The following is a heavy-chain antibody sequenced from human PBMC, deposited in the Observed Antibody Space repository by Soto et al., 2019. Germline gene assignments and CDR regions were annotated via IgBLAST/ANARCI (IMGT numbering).Heavy chain of an antibody. Sequence: GESLKISCKGSGYSFTSYWIGWVRQMPGKGLEWMGIIYPGDSDTRYSPSFQGQATISADKSISTAYLQWSSLKASDTAMYYCARRRYSDSSGSYAFDIWGQGTMVTVSS. CDR1: GYSFTSYW. CDR3: ARRRYSDSSGSYAFDI. J-gene: IGHJ3*02. D-gene: IGHD3-22*01. CDR2: IYPGDSDT. V-gene: IGHV5-51*01.